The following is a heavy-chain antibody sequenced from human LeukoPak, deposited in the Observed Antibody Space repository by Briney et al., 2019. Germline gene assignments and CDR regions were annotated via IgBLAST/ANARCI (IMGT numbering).Heavy chain of an antibody. Sequence: PGGSLRLSCAASGFSFSDSWMTWVRQTPGKGLQWVASIHQDAGEKQYVDSVRGRFTISRDNVRNSLYLQMNSLRVEDTAVYFCASSKDHYCRYWGQGTLVTVSS. V-gene: IGHV3-7*05. CDR2: IHQDAGEK. CDR1: GFSFSDSW. J-gene: IGHJ4*02. CDR3: ASSKDHYCRY.